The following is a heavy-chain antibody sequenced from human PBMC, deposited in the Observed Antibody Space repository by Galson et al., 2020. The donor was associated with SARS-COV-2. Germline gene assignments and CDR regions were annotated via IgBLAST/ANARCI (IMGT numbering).Heavy chain of an antibody. J-gene: IGHJ5*02. Sequence: GGSLRLSCAASGFTFSNAWMSWVRQAPGKGPEWVGRIKSKPAGGTTDYAAPVKGRFTISRDDSKNMMYLQMDSLKTEDTAVYYCTTYSTTYTTWGQGTLVTVSS. CDR3: TTYSTTYTT. V-gene: IGHV3-15*01. CDR2: IKSKPAGGTT. CDR1: GFTFSNAW. D-gene: IGHD2-2*01.